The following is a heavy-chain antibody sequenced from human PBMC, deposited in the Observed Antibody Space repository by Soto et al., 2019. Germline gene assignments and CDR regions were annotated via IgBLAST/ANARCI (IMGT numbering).Heavy chain of an antibody. V-gene: IGHV4-34*02. CDR2: INQSGST. Sequence: QVQLQQWGAGLLKPSETLSLSCAVYGASFSGYYWNWIHQPPGKGLEWMGEINQSGSTNYSPSLKTRVTISVDTSKKQFSLRVSSVTAADTAVYYCARRFSGTGRYFDYWGQGTLVTVSS. J-gene: IGHJ4*02. CDR3: ARRFSGTGRYFDY. CDR1: GASFSGYY. D-gene: IGHD1-1*01.